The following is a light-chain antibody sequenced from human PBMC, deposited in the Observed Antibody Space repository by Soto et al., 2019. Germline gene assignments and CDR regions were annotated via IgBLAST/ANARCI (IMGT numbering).Light chain of an antibody. CDR3: QQYNNWPPWT. Sequence: EIVMTQSLATLSVSPGERAPLSCLASQSVSSNLAWYQQKPGQAPRLLIYGASTRATGIPARFSGSGSGTEFTLTISSLQSEDFAVYYCQQYNNWPPWTFGQGTKVDIK. J-gene: IGKJ1*01. CDR2: GAS. CDR1: QSVSSN. V-gene: IGKV3-15*01.